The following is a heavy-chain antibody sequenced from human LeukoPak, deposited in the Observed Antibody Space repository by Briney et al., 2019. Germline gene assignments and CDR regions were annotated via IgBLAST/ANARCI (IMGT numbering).Heavy chain of an antibody. Sequence: GGSLRLSCAASGFTFSSYAMSWVRQAPGKGLEGVSAISGSGGSTYYADSVKGRFTISRDNSKNTLYLQMNSLRAEDTAVYYCAKLKGSSSWTDYFDYWGQGTLVTVSS. CDR2: ISGSGGST. V-gene: IGHV3-23*01. D-gene: IGHD6-13*01. CDR3: AKLKGSSSWTDYFDY. CDR1: GFTFSSYA. J-gene: IGHJ4*02.